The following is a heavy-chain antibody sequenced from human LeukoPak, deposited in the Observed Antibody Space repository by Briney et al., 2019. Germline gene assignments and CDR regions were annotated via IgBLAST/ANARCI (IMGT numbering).Heavy chain of an antibody. CDR2: IYYSGST. V-gene: IGHV4-59*01. Sequence: SETLSLTCTVSGGSISSYYWSWIRQPPGKGLEWIGYIYYSGSTNYNPSLKSRVTISVDTSKNQFSLKLSSVTAADTAVYYCARQGRGYGGTFDYWGQGTLVTVSS. CDR3: ARQGRGYGGTFDY. CDR1: GGSISSYY. D-gene: IGHD3-16*01. J-gene: IGHJ4*02.